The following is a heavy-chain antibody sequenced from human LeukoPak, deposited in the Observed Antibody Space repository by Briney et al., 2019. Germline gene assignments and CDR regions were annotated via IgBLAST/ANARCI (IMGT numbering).Heavy chain of an antibody. CDR2: ISSSGSTI. CDR1: GFTFSDYY. V-gene: IGHV3-11*01. J-gene: IGHJ5*02. CDR3: AKGYIAAAEGNWFDP. D-gene: IGHD6-13*01. Sequence: PGGSLRLSCAASGFTFSDYYMSWIRQAPGKGLEWVSYISSSGSTIYYADSVKGRFTISRDNAKNSLYLQMNSLRAEDTAVYYCAKGYIAAAEGNWFDPWGQGTLVTVSS.